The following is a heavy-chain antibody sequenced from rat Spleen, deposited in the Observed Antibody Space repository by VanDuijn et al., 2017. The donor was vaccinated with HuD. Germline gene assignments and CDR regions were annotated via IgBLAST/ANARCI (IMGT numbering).Heavy chain of an antibody. V-gene: IGHV5-22*01. J-gene: IGHJ2*01. CDR2: ISYEGSST. CDR3: ARRTDDYFDY. D-gene: IGHD3-2*01. Sequence: EVQLVESGGGLVQPGRSLKLSCAASGFTFSDYYMAWVHQAPKKGLEWVASISYEGSSTYYGDSVKGRFTISRDNAKSTLYLQMNSLRSEDTATYYCARRTDDYFDYWGQGVMVTVSS. CDR1: GFTFSDYY.